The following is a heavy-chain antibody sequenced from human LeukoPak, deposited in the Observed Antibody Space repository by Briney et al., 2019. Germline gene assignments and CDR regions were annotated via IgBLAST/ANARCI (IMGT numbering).Heavy chain of an antibody. V-gene: IGHV4-39*07. D-gene: IGHD6-19*01. CDR3: AGERGEEYSSGWYKTNFFYN. CDR2: GDYSGGT. Sequence: PSETLSLTCTVSGGSISSSSYYWGWIHQPPGKGLEWIASGDYSGGTYYNPSLESRVAISADMSKKQISLKLASVTGADTAVYYCAGERGEEYSSGWYKTNFFYNWGQGIRVTVSS. CDR1: GGSISSSSYY. J-gene: IGHJ4*02.